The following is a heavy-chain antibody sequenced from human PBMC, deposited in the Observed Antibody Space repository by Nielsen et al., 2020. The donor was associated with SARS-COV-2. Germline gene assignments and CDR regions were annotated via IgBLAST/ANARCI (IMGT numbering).Heavy chain of an antibody. J-gene: IGHJ4*02. CDR1: GYSFTSYW. V-gene: IGHV5-10-1*01. CDR2: IDPSDSYT. D-gene: IGHD3-3*01. Sequence: GESLKISCKGSGYSFTSYWISWVRQMPGKGLEWMGRIDPSDSYTNYSPSFQGHVTISADKSISTAYLQWSSLKASDTAMYYCARLTTNFWSGHYFDYWGQGTLVTVSS. CDR3: ARLTTNFWSGHYFDY.